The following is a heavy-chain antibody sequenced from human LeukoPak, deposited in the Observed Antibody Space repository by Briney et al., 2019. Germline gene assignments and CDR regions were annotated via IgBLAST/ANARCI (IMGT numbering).Heavy chain of an antibody. CDR1: GFTFGPSA. CDR2: IVVGSGKT. V-gene: IGHV1-58*02. CDR3: AAVGGVEATKSTFDI. D-gene: IGHD1-26*01. Sequence: GSSVKVSCKASGFTFGPSAMEWVRQARGQRLEWIGWIVVGSGKTNYAQEFQERVTITRDMSTNAAYMELSSLRSEDTAVYYCAAVGGVEATKSTFDIWGQGTIISVSS. J-gene: IGHJ3*02.